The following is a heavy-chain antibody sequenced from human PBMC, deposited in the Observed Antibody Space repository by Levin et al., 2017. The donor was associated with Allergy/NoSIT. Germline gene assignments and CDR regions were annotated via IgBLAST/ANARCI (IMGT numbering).Heavy chain of an antibody. V-gene: IGHV4-39*07. J-gene: IGHJ6*02. Sequence: SCTVSGGSISSSSHYWGWIRQPPGKGLEWIGSIYYSGSTYYNPSLKSRVTISIDMSKNQFSLKLSSVTAADTAVYYCARMDTAMVRMEYYYGMDVWGQGTTVTVSS. CDR3: ARMDTAMVRMEYYYGMDV. CDR2: IYYSGST. CDR1: GGSISSSSHY. D-gene: IGHD5-18*01.